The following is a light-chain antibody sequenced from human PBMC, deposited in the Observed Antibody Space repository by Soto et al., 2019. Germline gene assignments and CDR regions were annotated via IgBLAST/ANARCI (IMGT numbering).Light chain of an antibody. CDR2: EVN. CDR3: SSYTGSSTLEV. Sequence: QSALTQRASVSGSPAQSITISCTGTSSDVGGYNYVSWYQQHPGKAPKLLIFEVNNRPSGVSNRFSGSKSGNTASLTISGLQAEDEADYYCSSYTGSSTLEVFGGGTKLTVL. V-gene: IGLV2-14*01. CDR1: SSDVGGYNY. J-gene: IGLJ2*01.